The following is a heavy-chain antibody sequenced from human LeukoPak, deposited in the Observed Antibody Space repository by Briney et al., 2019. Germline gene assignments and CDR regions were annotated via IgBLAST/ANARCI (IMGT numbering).Heavy chain of an antibody. D-gene: IGHD2-21*01. J-gene: IGHJ4*02. Sequence: SQTLSLTCTVSGGSISSGSYYWSWIRQPAGKGLEWIGRIYTSGSTNYNPSLKSRVTISVDTSKNQFSLKLSSVTAADTAVYYCARDLIRFDSWGQGTLVTVSS. CDR1: GGSISSGSYY. CDR2: IYTSGST. V-gene: IGHV4-61*02. CDR3: ARDLIRFDS.